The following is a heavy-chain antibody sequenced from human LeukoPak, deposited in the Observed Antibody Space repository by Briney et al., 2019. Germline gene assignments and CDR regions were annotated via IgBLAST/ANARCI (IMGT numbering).Heavy chain of an antibody. J-gene: IGHJ5*02. CDR1: GYTFTGYY. V-gene: IGHV1-2*02. CDR3: AREYSSGWSTEDWFDP. Sequence: ASVKVSCKASGYTFTGYYMHWVRQAPGQGLEWMGWINPNSGGTNYAQKFRGRVTMTRDTSISTAYMELSRLRSDDTAVYYCAREYSSGWSTEDWFDPWGQGTLVTVSS. D-gene: IGHD6-19*01. CDR2: INPNSGGT.